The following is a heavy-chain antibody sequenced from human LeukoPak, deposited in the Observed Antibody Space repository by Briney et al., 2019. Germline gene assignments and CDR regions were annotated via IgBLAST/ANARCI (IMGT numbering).Heavy chain of an antibody. V-gene: IGHV3-11*06. D-gene: IGHD6-6*01. CDR3: AREMYSSSSSIDY. J-gene: IGHJ4*02. CDR2: ISSSSYT. Sequence: GGSLRLSCAASGFTFSDYYMSWIRQAPGKGLEWVSYISSSSYTNYADSVKGRFTISRDNAKNSLYLQMNSLRAEDTAVYYCAREMYSSSSSIDYWGQGTLVTVSS. CDR1: GFTFSDYY.